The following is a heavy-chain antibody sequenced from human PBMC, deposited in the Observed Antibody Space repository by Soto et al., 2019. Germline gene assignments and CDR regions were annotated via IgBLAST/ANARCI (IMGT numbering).Heavy chain of an antibody. CDR3: ASPGMARGKRAFDI. CDR2: IIPIFGTA. J-gene: IGHJ3*02. Sequence: ASVKVSCKASGGTFSSYAISWVRQAPGQGLEWMGGIIPIFGTANYAQKCQGRVTITADESTSTAYMELSSLRSEDTAVYYCASPGMARGKRAFDIWGQGTMVTVSS. D-gene: IGHD6-13*01. CDR1: GGTFSSYA. V-gene: IGHV1-69*13.